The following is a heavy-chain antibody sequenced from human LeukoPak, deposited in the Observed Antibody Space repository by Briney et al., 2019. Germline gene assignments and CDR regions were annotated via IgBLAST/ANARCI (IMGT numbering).Heavy chain of an antibody. Sequence: SETLSHTCTVSGGSISSYYWSWIRQPPGKGLEWIGYIYYSGSTNYNPSLKSRVTISVDTSKNQFSLKLSSVTAADTAVYYCASSPFMFGELSPLSYYGMDVWGQGTTVTVSS. CDR1: GGSISSYY. J-gene: IGHJ6*02. D-gene: IGHD3-10*02. V-gene: IGHV4-59*01. CDR2: IYYSGST. CDR3: ASSPFMFGELSPLSYYGMDV.